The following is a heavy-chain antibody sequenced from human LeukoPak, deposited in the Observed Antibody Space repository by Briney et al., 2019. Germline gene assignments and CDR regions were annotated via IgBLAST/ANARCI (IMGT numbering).Heavy chain of an antibody. Sequence: GASVKVSCKASGYTFTSYAMHWVRQAPGQRLEWMGWINAGNGNTKYSQEFQGRVTITRDTSASTAYMELSSLRSEDMAVYYCARADGSSSIDYYHLDVWGKGTTVTVSS. D-gene: IGHD6-6*01. CDR1: GYTFTSYA. CDR3: ARADGSSSIDYYHLDV. J-gene: IGHJ6*03. CDR2: INAGNGNT. V-gene: IGHV1-3*03.